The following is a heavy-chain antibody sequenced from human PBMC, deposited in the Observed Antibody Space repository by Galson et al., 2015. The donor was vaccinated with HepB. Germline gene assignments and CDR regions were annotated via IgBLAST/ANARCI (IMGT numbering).Heavy chain of an antibody. D-gene: IGHD3-10*01. CDR2: ISYDGSNK. CDR1: GFTFSSYA. Sequence: SLRLSCAASGFTFSSYAMHWVRQAPGKGLEWVAVISYDGSNKYYADSVKGRFTISRDNSKNTLYLQMNNLRAEDTAVYYCARAVLWFGESKSYYYYGMDVWGQGTAVTVSS. CDR3: ARAVLWFGESKSYYYYGMDV. V-gene: IGHV3-30*04. J-gene: IGHJ6*02.